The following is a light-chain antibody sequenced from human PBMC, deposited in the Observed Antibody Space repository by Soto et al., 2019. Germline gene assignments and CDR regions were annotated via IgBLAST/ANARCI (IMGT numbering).Light chain of an antibody. Sequence: ESVWTQSPGSLSLSPGKKATLSCRASQSVSSSYLAWYQQKPGQAPRLLIYGASSRATGIPDRFSGSGSGTDFTHTISRLEPEDFAVYYCQQYGSSPPITFGQGTRLEIK. V-gene: IGKV3-20*01. CDR1: QSVSSSY. J-gene: IGKJ5*01. CDR2: GAS. CDR3: QQYGSSPPIT.